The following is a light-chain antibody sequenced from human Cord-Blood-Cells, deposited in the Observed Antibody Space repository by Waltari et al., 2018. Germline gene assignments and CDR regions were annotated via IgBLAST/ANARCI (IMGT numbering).Light chain of an antibody. J-gene: IGKJ2*01. CDR1: QSVSSSY. CDR2: GAS. Sequence: EIVLTQSPGTLSLSPGERATISCRASQSVSSSYLDWYLQEPGQAPRLLIYGASSRAAGIPDRFSGSGSGTDFTLTISRLEPEDVAVYYCQQYGSSPMYTFGQGTKLEIK. V-gene: IGKV3-20*01. CDR3: QQYGSSPMYT.